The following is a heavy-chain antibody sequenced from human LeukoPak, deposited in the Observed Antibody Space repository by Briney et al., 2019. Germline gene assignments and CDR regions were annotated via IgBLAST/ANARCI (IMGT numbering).Heavy chain of an antibody. CDR2: ISYDGSNK. V-gene: IGHV3-30-3*01. J-gene: IGHJ3*02. D-gene: IGHD4-11*01. CDR3: AREKNDYTHAFNI. CDR1: GFTFSSYA. Sequence: HPGGSLRLFCAASGFTFSSYAIHWVRQAPGKGLEWVAVISYDGSNKYYADSVKGRFTISRDNSKNTLYLQMNSLRAEDTAVYYCAREKNDYTHAFNIWGQGTMVTVSS.